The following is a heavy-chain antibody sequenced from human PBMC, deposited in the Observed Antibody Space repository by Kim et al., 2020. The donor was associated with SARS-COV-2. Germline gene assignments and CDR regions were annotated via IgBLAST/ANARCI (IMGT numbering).Heavy chain of an antibody. D-gene: IGHD5-12*01. Sequence: AVSGDSFSSGNWWTWVRQSPGKGLEWIGEVYHSGSTNYNPSLKSRVTISVDKSRNQFSLRLTSVTAADTAVYYCARAKSYYNYGMDVWGQGTSVTVAS. CDR2: VYHSGST. CDR1: GDSFSSGNW. V-gene: IGHV4-4*02. J-gene: IGHJ6*02. CDR3: ARAKSYYNYGMDV.